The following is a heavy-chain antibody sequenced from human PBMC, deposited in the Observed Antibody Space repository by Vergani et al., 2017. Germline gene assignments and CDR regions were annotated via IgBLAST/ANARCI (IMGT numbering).Heavy chain of an antibody. CDR2: IKNNGGIT. CDR1: GFTFNSYA. CDR3: AKVCDCTSCPNGGGAFDD. J-gene: IGHJ3*01. Sequence: QLLESGGGLIQPGGSLRLSCAASGFTFNSYAMTWVRQAPGKGLEWVSGIKNNGGITYYADSVKGRFTISRDNSKYTLYLQMTDLRAEDTATYYCAKVCDCTSCPNGGGAFDDWGHGTMVTVSS. V-gene: IGHV3-23*01. D-gene: IGHD2-2*01.